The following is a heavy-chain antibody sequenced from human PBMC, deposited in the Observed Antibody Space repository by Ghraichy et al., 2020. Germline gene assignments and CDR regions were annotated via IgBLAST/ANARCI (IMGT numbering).Heavy chain of an antibody. D-gene: IGHD3-16*01. V-gene: IGHV1-18*01. J-gene: IGHJ4*02. CDR1: GYSLSDYG. CDR2: ISDYHGLS. CDR3: ARDMGGTTMTFDY. Sequence: ASVKVSREASGYSLSDYGVSWVRQAPGQGPEWMGWISDYHGLSNYARKFTGRLTLTTDTSTNTAYMELRSLRSEDTAVYYCARDMGGTTMTFDYWGQGTLVTVSS.